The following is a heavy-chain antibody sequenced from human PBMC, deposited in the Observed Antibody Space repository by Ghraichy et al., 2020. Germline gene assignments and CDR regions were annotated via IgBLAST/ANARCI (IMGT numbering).Heavy chain of an antibody. Sequence: GGSLRLSCAASGFTFSSYSMNWVRQAPGKGLEWFSSISSSSSYIYYADSVKGRFTISRDNAKNSLYLQMNTLRAEDTAVYYCARDCSSTSCPEYYYYYGMDVWGQGTTVTVSS. J-gene: IGHJ6*02. CDR1: GFTFSSYS. V-gene: IGHV3-21*01. D-gene: IGHD2-2*01. CDR3: ARDCSSTSCPEYYYYYGMDV. CDR2: ISSSSSYI.